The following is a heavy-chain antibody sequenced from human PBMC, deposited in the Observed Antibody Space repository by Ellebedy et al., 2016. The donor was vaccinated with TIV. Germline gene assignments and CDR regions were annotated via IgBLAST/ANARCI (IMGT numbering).Heavy chain of an antibody. CDR1: GESFSGYY. Sequence: MPSETLSLTCAVYGESFSGYYWSWIRQPPGKGLEWIGEINHSGSTNYNPSLKSRVTISVDTSKNQFSLKLSSVTAADTAVYYCARQGYRGYSYGATYTPFDYWGQGTLVTVSS. V-gene: IGHV4-34*01. J-gene: IGHJ4*02. CDR2: INHSGST. D-gene: IGHD5-18*01. CDR3: ARQGYRGYSYGATYTPFDY.